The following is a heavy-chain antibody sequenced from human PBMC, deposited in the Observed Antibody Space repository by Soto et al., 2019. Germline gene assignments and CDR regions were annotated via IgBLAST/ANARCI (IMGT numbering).Heavy chain of an antibody. J-gene: IGHJ5*02. Sequence: SETLSLTCAVSGGSFSSYYWSWIRQPAGKGLEWIGRIYPSGSTNYNPSLKSRVTISVDTSKNQFSLKLSSVTAADTAVYYCARYLGGRSTSCYYYWFDAWGQGTLVTVSS. CDR1: GGSFSSYY. V-gene: IGHV4-59*10. CDR2: IYPSGST. CDR3: ARYLGGRSTSCYYYWFDA. D-gene: IGHD2-2*01.